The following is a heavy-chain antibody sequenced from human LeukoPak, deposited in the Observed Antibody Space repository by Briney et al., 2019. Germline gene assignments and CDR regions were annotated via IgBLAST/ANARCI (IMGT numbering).Heavy chain of an antibody. J-gene: IGHJ4*02. CDR3: AKDYLAGTFDY. CDR2: IIPIFGTA. V-gene: IGHV1-69*13. D-gene: IGHD6-13*01. Sequence: GASVKVSCKASGGTFSSYAISWVRQAPGQGLEWMGGIIPIFGTANYAQKFQGRVTITADESTSTAYMELSSLRSEDTAVYYCAKDYLAGTFDYWGQGTLVTVSS. CDR1: GGTFSSYA.